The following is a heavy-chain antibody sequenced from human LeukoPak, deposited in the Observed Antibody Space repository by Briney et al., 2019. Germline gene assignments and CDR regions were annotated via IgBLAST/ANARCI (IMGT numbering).Heavy chain of an antibody. J-gene: IGHJ3*02. D-gene: IGHD6-13*01. CDR3: AKDHGGIAI. CDR2: ISYDGSNK. Sequence: GRSLRLSCAASGFTFSSYGMHWVRQAPGKGLEWVAVISYDGSNKYYADSVKGRFTISRDNSKNTLYLQMNSLRAEDTAVYYCAKDHGGIAIWGQGTMVTVSS. CDR1: GFTFSSYG. V-gene: IGHV3-30*18.